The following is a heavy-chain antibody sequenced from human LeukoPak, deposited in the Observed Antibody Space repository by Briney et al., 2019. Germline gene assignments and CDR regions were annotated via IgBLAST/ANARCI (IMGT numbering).Heavy chain of an antibody. V-gene: IGHV3-23*01. J-gene: IGHJ4*02. CDR1: GFTFSSYA. CDR3: AKIPRKTFDY. Sequence: GGSLRLSCVASGFTFSSYAMSWVRQAPGKGLEWVSAISGNGGSAYYADSVKGRFTISRDNSKNTLYLQMNSLRAEDTAVYYCAKIPRKTFDYWGQGTLVTVSS. CDR2: ISGNGGSA.